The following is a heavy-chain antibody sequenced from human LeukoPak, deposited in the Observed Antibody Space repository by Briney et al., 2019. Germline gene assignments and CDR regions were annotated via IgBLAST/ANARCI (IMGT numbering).Heavy chain of an antibody. CDR2: INARGDT. CDR3: ARGQVPAARGYNWFDP. Sequence: SETLSLTCAVYGWSFNDYYWNWIRQPPGKGLAWIGEINARGDTNYNPSLKRRVTIFVDTSKKQFSLRLTSMIAADTALYYCARGQVPAARGYNWFDPWGQGTLVTVSS. D-gene: IGHD2-2*01. J-gene: IGHJ5*02. V-gene: IGHV4-34*01. CDR1: GWSFNDYY.